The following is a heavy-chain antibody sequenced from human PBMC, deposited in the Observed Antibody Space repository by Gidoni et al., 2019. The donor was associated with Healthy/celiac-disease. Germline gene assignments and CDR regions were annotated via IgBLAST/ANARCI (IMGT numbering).Heavy chain of an antibody. CDR1: GFTFTSSA. CDR2: IVVGSGNT. Sequence: CKASGFTFTSSAVQWVRQARGQRLEWIGWIVVGSGNTNYAQKFQERVTITRDMSTSTAYMELSSLRSEDTAVYYCACNPSTVVAATLFDYWGQGTLGHRLL. CDR3: ACNPSTVVAATLFDY. D-gene: IGHD2-15*01. J-gene: IGHJ4*02. V-gene: IGHV1-58*01.